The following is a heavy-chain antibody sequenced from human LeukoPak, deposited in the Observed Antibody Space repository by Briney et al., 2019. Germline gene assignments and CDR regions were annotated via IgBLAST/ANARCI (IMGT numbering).Heavy chain of an antibody. Sequence: SETLSLTCTVSGGSISSSSYYWGWIRQPPGKGPEWIGNIYYSGSTFYTTSLKSRVTISVDTSRNQFSLRLSSLTASDTAVYYCARLTAFGYGAFDSWGQGTLVTVSS. CDR1: GGSISSSSYY. CDR3: ARLTAFGYGAFDS. V-gene: IGHV4-39*01. D-gene: IGHD2-21*02. J-gene: IGHJ4*02. CDR2: IYYSGST.